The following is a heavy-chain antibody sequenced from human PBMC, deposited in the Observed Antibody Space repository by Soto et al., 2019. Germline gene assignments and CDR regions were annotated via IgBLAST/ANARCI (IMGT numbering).Heavy chain of an antibody. J-gene: IGHJ6*01. CDR3: ARMLPTGGYYYYGMDV. CDR1: VGNFSSYA. V-gene: IGHV1-69*13. Sequence: SVKVAWKASVGNFSSYAISWVRQAAGQGLEWMGGIIPIFGTANYAQKFQGRVTITADESTSTAYMELSSLRSEDTAVYYCARMLPTGGYYYYGMDVWGQGTTVTVSS. D-gene: IGHD2-15*01. CDR2: IIPIFGTA.